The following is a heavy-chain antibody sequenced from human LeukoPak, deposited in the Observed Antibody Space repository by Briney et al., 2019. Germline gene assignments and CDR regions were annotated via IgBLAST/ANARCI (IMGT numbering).Heavy chain of an antibody. CDR1: GFTFTNYA. CDR3: AKGMVRGVPGDY. V-gene: IGHV3-23*01. Sequence: GGSLRLSCAASGFTFTNYAMNWVRQAPGKGLHWVSTISGRGDYTYYADSVKGRFTISRDNSKNTLYLQMNSLRAEDTAVYYCAKGMVRGVPGDYWGQGTLVTVSS. CDR2: ISGRGDYT. D-gene: IGHD3-10*01. J-gene: IGHJ4*02.